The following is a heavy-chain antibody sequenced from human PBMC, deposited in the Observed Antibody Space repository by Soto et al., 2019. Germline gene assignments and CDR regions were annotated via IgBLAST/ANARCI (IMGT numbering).Heavy chain of an antibody. Sequence: TSETLSLTCTVSGGSISSGDYYWSWIRQPPGKGLEWIGYIYYSGSTYYNPSLKSRVTISVDTSKNQFSLKLSSVTAADTAVYYCARDCISTSCVSYYGTDVWGQGTTVTVSS. J-gene: IGHJ6*02. CDR1: GGSISSGDYY. CDR3: ARDCISTSCVSYYGTDV. V-gene: IGHV4-30-4*01. D-gene: IGHD2-2*01. CDR2: IYYSGST.